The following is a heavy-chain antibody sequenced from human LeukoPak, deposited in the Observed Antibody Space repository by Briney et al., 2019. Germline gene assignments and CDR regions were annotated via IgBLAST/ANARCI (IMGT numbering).Heavy chain of an antibody. D-gene: IGHD4-17*01. CDR3: ARDRSYGDFAWGY. J-gene: IGHJ4*02. CDR1: GFTFSSCG. Sequence: PGGSLRLSCAVSGFTFSSCGMHWVRQAPGKGLEWVAVISYDGSNKYYADSVKGRFTISRDNSKNTLYLQMNSLRAEDTAVYYCARDRSYGDFAWGYWGQGTLVTVSS. V-gene: IGHV3-30*19. CDR2: ISYDGSNK.